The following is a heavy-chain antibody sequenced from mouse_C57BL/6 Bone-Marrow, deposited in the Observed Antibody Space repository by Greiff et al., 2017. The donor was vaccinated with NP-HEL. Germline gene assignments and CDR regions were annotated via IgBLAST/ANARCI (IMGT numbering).Heavy chain of an antibody. V-gene: IGHV1-69*02. CDR2: IDPSDSYT. D-gene: IGHD1-1*01. Sequence: QVQLQQPGAELVKPGASVKLSCKASGYTFTSYWMHWVKQRPGRGLEWIGVIDPSDSYTNYNQKFKGKATLTVDTSSSTAYMQLSSLTSEDSAVYYCARGTVVAPYAMDYWGQGTSVTVSS. CDR3: ARGTVVAPYAMDY. J-gene: IGHJ4*01. CDR1: GYTFTSYW.